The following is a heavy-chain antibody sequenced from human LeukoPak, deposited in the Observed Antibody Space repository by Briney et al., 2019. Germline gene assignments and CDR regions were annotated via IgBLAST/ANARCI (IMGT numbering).Heavy chain of an antibody. Sequence: GGSLRLSCAASGFTFSSYAMSWVRQAPGRGLEWVSAISSSGSTIYYADSVKGRFTISRDNAKNSLYLQMNSLRAEDTAVYYCAREAGRPGIAAAGTANDYWGQGTLVTVSS. V-gene: IGHV3-21*04. D-gene: IGHD6-13*01. CDR1: GFTFSSYA. CDR2: ISSSGSTI. J-gene: IGHJ4*02. CDR3: AREAGRPGIAAAGTANDY.